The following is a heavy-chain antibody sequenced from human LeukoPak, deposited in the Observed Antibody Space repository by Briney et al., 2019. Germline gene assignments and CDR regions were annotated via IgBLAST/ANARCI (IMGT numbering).Heavy chain of an antibody. V-gene: IGHV3-9*01. Sequence: GGSLRLSCAASGFTFDDYAMHWVRQAPGKGLEWVSGISWNSGSIGYADSVKGRFTISRDNAKNSLYLQMNSLRAEDTALYYYAKGLGLSVAAAGTDYWGQGTLVTVSS. CDR2: ISWNSGSI. CDR3: AKGLGLSVAAAGTDY. CDR1: GFTFDDYA. J-gene: IGHJ4*02. D-gene: IGHD6-13*01.